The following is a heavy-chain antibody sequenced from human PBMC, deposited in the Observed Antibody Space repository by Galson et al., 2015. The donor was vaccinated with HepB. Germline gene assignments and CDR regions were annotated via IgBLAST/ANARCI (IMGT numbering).Heavy chain of an antibody. Sequence: SLRLSCAASGFIFRNYAMTWVRQAPGTGLEWVSGMSDTGVNTYYADVVKDRFTISRDNSKTMLYLHMSGLRVEDTATYFCVKGADSNYDRYDYWGQGTLVTVSS. D-gene: IGHD1-7*01. J-gene: IGHJ4*02. V-gene: IGHV3-23*01. CDR1: GFIFRNYA. CDR2: MSDTGVNT. CDR3: VKGADSNYDRYDY.